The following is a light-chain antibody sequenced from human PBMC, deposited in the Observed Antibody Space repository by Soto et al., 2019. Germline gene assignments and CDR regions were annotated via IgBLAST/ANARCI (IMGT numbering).Light chain of an antibody. Sequence: DIALTQSPATLSVSPGERATLSCRASRSVRSSLGWYQQKPGQAPRLLIYDTSTRATGVPARFSGSGSGTEFTLPISGLQSEDLAIYYCRQYNSWPPFTFGQGTRLEIK. J-gene: IGKJ5*01. CDR2: DTS. CDR1: RSVRSS. V-gene: IGKV3-15*01. CDR3: RQYNSWPPFT.